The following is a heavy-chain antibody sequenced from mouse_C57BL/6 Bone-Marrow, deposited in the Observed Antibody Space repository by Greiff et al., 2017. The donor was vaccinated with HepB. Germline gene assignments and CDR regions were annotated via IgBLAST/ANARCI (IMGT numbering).Heavy chain of an antibody. CDR3: ARYDYYAMDY. CDR2: ISSGSSTV. Sequence: EVQLVESGGGLVKPGGSLKLSCAASGFTFSDYGMHWVRQAPEKGLEWVAYISSGSSTVYYADTVKGRFTISRDNAKNTLFLQMTSLRSEDTAMYYCARYDYYAMDYWGQGTSVTVSS. J-gene: IGHJ4*01. CDR1: GFTFSDYG. V-gene: IGHV5-17*01.